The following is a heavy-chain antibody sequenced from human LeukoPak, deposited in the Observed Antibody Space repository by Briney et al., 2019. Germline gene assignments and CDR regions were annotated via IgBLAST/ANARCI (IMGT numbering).Heavy chain of an antibody. CDR3: ARTFYYDSSGYDY. J-gene: IGHJ4*02. CDR1: GFTLSSYA. CDR2: ISVSGNT. Sequence: GGSLRLSCAASGFTLSSYAMSWVRQAPGKGLEWVSAISVSGNTYHADSVKGRFTISRDSSKNTLYLQMNSLRAEDTAVYYCARTFYYDSSGYDYWGQGTLVTVSS. D-gene: IGHD3-22*01. V-gene: IGHV3-23*01.